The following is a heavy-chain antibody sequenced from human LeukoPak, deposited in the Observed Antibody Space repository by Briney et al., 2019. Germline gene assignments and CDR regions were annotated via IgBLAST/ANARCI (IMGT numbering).Heavy chain of an antibody. V-gene: IGHV4-34*01. Sequence: SETLSLTCAVYGGSFSGYYWSWIRQPPGKGLEWIGEINHSGSTNYNPSLKSRVTISIDTSKNQISLKLSSVTAADTAVYYCARVSLTMVRGVSYFDYWGQGTLVTVSS. D-gene: IGHD3-10*01. CDR1: GGSFSGYY. CDR2: INHSGST. J-gene: IGHJ4*02. CDR3: ARVSLTMVRGVSYFDY.